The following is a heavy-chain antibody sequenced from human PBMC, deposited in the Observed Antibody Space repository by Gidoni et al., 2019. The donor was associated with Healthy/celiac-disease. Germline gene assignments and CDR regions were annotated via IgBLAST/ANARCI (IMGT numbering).Heavy chain of an antibody. V-gene: IGHV3-21*01. CDR1: GFTFSSYS. CDR2: ISSISSYI. CDR3: ARYSSGSFDAFDI. Sequence: EVQLVESGGGLVKPGGSLRLSCAASGFTFSSYSMNWVRQAPGKGLEWVSSISSISSYIYYADSVKGRFTISRNNAKNSLYLQMNSLRAEDTAVYYCARYSSGSFDAFDIWGQGTMVTVSS. J-gene: IGHJ3*02. D-gene: IGHD6-19*01.